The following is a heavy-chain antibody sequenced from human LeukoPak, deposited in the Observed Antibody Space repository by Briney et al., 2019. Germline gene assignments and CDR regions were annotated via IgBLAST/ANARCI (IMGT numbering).Heavy chain of an antibody. D-gene: IGHD5-12*01. J-gene: IGHJ4*02. CDR2: IYTSGST. CDR1: GDSISSYH. V-gene: IGHV4-4*07. CDR3: ARGYSGYSRAYFDY. Sequence: PSETLSLTCTVSGDSISSYHWSWIRQPAGKGLEWIGRIYTSGSTDYNPSLKSRVTKSVGTSENQFSLRLSSVTAADTAVYYCARGYSGYSRAYFDYWGQGTLVTVSS.